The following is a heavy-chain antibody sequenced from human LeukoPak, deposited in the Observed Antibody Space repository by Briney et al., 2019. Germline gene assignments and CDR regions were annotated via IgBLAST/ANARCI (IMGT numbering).Heavy chain of an antibody. V-gene: IGHV3-23*01. Sequence: GGSLRLSCAASGFTSSSYALNWVRQAPGKGLEWVATVSGSGDRMYHADSVKGRFTISRDNSKNTIYLQMSSLRAEDTALYYCAKAAAAPGFDFWGQGTLVTVSS. D-gene: IGHD6-13*01. CDR1: GFTSSSYA. J-gene: IGHJ4*02. CDR3: AKAAAAPGFDF. CDR2: VSGSGDRM.